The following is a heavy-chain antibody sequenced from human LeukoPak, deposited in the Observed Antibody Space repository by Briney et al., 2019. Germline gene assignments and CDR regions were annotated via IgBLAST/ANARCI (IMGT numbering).Heavy chain of an antibody. CDR2: ISGSGGST. CDR1: GFTFSSYA. J-gene: IGHJ3*02. D-gene: IGHD6-13*01. CDR3: AKDHGSSWPLGDAFDI. V-gene: IGHV3-23*01. Sequence: PGGSLRLSCAASGFTFSSYAMSWVRQAPGKGLEWVSAISGSGGSTYYADSVKGRFTISRDNSKNTLYLQMNSLRAEDTAVYYCAKDHGSSWPLGDAFDIWGQGTMVTVSS.